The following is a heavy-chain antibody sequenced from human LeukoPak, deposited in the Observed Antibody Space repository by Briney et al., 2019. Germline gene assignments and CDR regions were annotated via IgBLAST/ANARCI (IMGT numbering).Heavy chain of an antibody. CDR3: AKDVGPGYYYYGVDV. D-gene: IGHD2-15*01. CDR2: ISGSGGST. CDR1: GFTFSSYA. V-gene: IGHV3-23*01. Sequence: GGSLRLSCAASGFTFSSYAMSWVRQAPGKGLEWVSAISGSGGSTYYADSVKGRFTISRDNSKNTLYLQMNSLRAEDTAVYYCAKDVGPGYYYYGVDVWGQGTTVTVSS. J-gene: IGHJ6*02.